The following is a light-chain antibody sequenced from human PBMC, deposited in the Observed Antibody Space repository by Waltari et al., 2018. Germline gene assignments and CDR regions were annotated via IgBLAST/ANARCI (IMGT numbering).Light chain of an antibody. CDR3: QQRTNWPRT. V-gene: IGKV3-11*01. CDR2: DAS. J-gene: IGKJ2*02. CDR1: QTISTY. Sequence: EIVLTQSPATLSLSPGEGATLSCRASQTISTYLAWYQQKAGQAPRLLIYDASKRATGIPARFSGSGSGTDFTLTISSLEPEDFALYYCQQRTNWPRTCGQGTKLEIK.